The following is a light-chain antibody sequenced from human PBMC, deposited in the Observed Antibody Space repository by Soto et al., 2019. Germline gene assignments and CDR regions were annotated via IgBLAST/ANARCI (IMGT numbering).Light chain of an antibody. CDR3: QQYNFYSYT. Sequence: DIPMTQSPSTLSASVGDRVTITCRASQSVSSWLAWYQQEPGKAPKLLIYKASSLESGVPSRFSGSGSGTEFTLTISSLQPDDFATYYCQQYNFYSYTFGQGTKLEIK. CDR1: QSVSSW. V-gene: IGKV1-5*03. J-gene: IGKJ2*01. CDR2: KAS.